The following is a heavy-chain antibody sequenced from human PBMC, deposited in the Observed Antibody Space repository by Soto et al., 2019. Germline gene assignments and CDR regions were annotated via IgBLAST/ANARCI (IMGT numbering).Heavy chain of an antibody. CDR1: GYAFTSYA. Sequence: ASVKVSCKASGYAFTSYAMHWVRQAPGQRLEWMGWINAGNGNTKYSQKFQGRVTITRDTSASTAYMELSSLRSEDTAVYYCARDLGYALPDYWGQGTLVTVSS. CDR2: INAGNGNT. J-gene: IGHJ4*02. CDR3: ARDLGYALPDY. V-gene: IGHV1-3*01. D-gene: IGHD2-15*01.